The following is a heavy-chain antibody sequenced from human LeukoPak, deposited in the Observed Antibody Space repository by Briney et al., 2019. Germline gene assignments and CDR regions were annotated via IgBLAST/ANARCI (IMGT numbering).Heavy chain of an antibody. CDR3: ARAPVGYYYDSSGSGKHYYYYYMDV. CDR2: INPNSGGT. Sequence: ASVKVSCKASGYTFTGYYMHWVRQAPGQGLEWMGWINPNSGGTNYAQKFQGRVTMTRDTSISTAYMELSRLRSDDTAVYYCARAPVGYYYDSSGSGKHYYYYYMDVWGKGTTVTISS. J-gene: IGHJ6*03. D-gene: IGHD3-22*01. V-gene: IGHV1-2*02. CDR1: GYTFTGYY.